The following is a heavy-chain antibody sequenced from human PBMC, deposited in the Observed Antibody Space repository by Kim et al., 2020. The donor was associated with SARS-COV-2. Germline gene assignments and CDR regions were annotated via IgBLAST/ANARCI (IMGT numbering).Heavy chain of an antibody. D-gene: IGHD5-18*01. J-gene: IGHJ4*02. CDR3: ARAWLWSYFDY. V-gene: IGHV3-33*01. CDR2: IWYDGSNK. Sequence: GGSLRLSCAASGFTFSSYGMHWVRQAPGKGLEWVAVIWYDGSNKYYADSVKGRFTISRDNSKNTLYLQMNSLRAEDTAVYYCARAWLWSYFDYWGQGTLVTVSS. CDR1: GFTFSSYG.